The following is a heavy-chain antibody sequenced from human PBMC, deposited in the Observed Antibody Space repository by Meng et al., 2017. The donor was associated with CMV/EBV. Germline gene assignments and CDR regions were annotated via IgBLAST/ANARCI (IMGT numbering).Heavy chain of an antibody. CDR1: GDSLSRYY. CDR3: ARDRLGSSGHYYYFGMDV. J-gene: IGHJ6*02. D-gene: IGHD6-19*01. V-gene: IGHV4-59*01. Sequence: GSLRLSCTVSGDSLSRYYWSWIRQPPGRGLEWIGYISYSGSTNYNPSLRSRVTISVDTSKNQFPLKLTSVTASDTAVYFCARDRLGSSGHYYYFGMDVWGQGTTVTVSS. CDR2: ISYSGST.